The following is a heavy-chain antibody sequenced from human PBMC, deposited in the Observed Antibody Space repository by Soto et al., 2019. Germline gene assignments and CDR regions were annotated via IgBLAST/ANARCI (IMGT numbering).Heavy chain of an antibody. CDR1: GFTFNTYT. CDR3: TAPGHTSVLYYFDY. J-gene: IGHJ4*02. Sequence: GGSLRLSCAASGFTFNTYTMHWVRQAPGKGLDWVALISYDGRYDSYADSVKGRFTISRDNSKNTLYLQMNGLRPDDTAVYYCTAPGHTSVLYYFDYWGQGALVTVSS. V-gene: IGHV3-30*04. CDR2: ISYDGRYD. D-gene: IGHD3-16*01.